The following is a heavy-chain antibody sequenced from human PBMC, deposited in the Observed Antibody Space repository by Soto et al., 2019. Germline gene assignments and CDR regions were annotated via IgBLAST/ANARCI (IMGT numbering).Heavy chain of an antibody. J-gene: IGHJ6*02. CDR3: AREQLRLNYYYGMDV. V-gene: IGHV3-23*01. Sequence: PGGALRLSFVAPWFTFCGFSLSWGPQAPGKGVEWGPTFSAAGRNTFYADSVKGRFTISRDNAKNSLYLQMNSLRAEDTAVYYCAREQLRLNYYYGMDVWGQGTTVTVSS. CDR1: WFTFCGFS. CDR2: FSAAGRNT. D-gene: IGHD6-6*01.